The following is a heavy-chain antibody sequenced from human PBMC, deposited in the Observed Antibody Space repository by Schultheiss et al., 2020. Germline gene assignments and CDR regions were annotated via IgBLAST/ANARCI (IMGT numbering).Heavy chain of an antibody. Sequence: GGSLRLSCTASGFTFSSFATSWVRQAPGKGLEWVSAISGNGDSTYYADSVKGRFTISRDNAKNSLYLQMNSLRAEDTAVYYCARWGYYWGQGTLVTVSS. J-gene: IGHJ4*02. CDR2: ISGNGDST. CDR1: GFTFSSFA. D-gene: IGHD7-27*01. V-gene: IGHV3-23*01. CDR3: ARWGYY.